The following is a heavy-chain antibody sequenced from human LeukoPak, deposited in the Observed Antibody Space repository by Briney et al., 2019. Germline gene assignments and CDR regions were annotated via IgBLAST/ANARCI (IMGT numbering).Heavy chain of an antibody. CDR2: ISYDGSNK. CDR3: ARDNDFWSGYFTIIETYGMDV. D-gene: IGHD3-3*01. CDR1: GFTFSSYA. J-gene: IGHJ6*02. Sequence: GRSLRLSCAASGFTFSSYAMHWVRQAPGKGLEWVAVISYDGSNKYYADSVKGRFTISRDNSKNTLYLQMNSLRAEDTAVYYCARDNDFWSGYFTIIETYGMDVWGQGTTVTVSS. V-gene: IGHV3-30-3*01.